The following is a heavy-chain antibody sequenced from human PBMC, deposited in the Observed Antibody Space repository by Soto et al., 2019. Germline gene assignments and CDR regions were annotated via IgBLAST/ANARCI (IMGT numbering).Heavy chain of an antibody. CDR3: APRVFTRLPTNWFDS. V-gene: IGHV3-7*03. CDR1: GFTFSRYW. J-gene: IGHJ5*01. D-gene: IGHD1-1*01. Sequence: PGGSLRLSCAASGFTFSRYWMSWVRQAPRRGLERVANIKQDGSEKYYVDSVKGRFTISRDNAKNSVYPQMNSLRAEDTAVYYCAPRVFTRLPTNWFDSWGQGTLVTVSS. CDR2: IKQDGSEK.